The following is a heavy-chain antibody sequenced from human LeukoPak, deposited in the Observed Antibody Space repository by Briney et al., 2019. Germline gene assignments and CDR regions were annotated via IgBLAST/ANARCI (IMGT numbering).Heavy chain of an antibody. J-gene: IGHJ2*01. CDR1: GGTFSSYA. V-gene: IGHV1-69*13. CDR2: IIPIFGTA. Sequence: SVKVSCKASGGTFSSYAISWVRQAPGQGLEWMEGIIPIFGTANYAQKFQGRVTITADESTSTAYMELSSLRSEDTAVYYCARDRGYSYGRPYWYFDLWGRGTLVTVSS. D-gene: IGHD5-18*01. CDR3: ARDRGYSYGRPYWYFDL.